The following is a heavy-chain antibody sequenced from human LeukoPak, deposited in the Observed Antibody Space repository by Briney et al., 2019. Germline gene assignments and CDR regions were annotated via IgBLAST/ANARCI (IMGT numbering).Heavy chain of an antibody. Sequence: SQTVSLTCTVYGCSIRSGGYYWSWIRQHPGKGLEWIGSIYYSGSTNYNPSLQGRVTISLDTSRNQFSLKLSSVTAADTAVYYCASGDNDPLFDYWGQGTLVTVSS. CDR2: IYYSGST. CDR1: GCSIRSGGYY. J-gene: IGHJ4*02. D-gene: IGHD1-1*01. CDR3: ASGDNDPLFDY. V-gene: IGHV4-31*03.